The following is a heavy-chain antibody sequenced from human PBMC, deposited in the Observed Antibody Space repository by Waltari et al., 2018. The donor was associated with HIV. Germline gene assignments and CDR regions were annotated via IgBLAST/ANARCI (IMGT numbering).Heavy chain of an antibody. CDR1: GYSFTSYW. J-gene: IGHJ3*02. CDR2: IDPGDSDT. V-gene: IGHV5-51*01. Sequence: EVQLVQSGAEVKKPGESLKISCKGSGYSFTSYWIRWVRQMPGKGLEWMWVIDPGDSDTRYSPCFLGQGTISADKSISTAYLQWRSLKASDTAMYYCARQQGKASVGAFDIWGQGTMVTVSS. D-gene: IGHD2-2*01. CDR3: ARQQGKASVGAFDI.